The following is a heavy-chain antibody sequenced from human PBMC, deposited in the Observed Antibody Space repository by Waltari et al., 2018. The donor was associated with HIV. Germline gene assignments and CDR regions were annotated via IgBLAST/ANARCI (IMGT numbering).Heavy chain of an antibody. Sequence: HLQESGPRLAKPSETLSLTCSVSGGSVSTGTYYWSWIRQPPGKGLEWIGYISYSGITNYNPSLKSRVTVSVDTSKNQVSLKLNSLTAADTAVYYCASHGDYYDRSGFYFDHWGQGTLVTVSS. V-gene: IGHV4-61*01. D-gene: IGHD3-22*01. CDR2: ISYSGIT. CDR3: ASHGDYYDRSGFYFDH. J-gene: IGHJ4*02. CDR1: GGSVSTGTYY.